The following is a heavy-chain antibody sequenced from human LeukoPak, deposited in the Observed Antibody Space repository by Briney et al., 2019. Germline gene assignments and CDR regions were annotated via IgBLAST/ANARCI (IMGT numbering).Heavy chain of an antibody. V-gene: IGHV3-23*01. J-gene: IGHJ6*02. CDR3: AKDGGIVATNKMDV. D-gene: IGHD5-12*01. CDR1: GCTFSSYA. Sequence: PGGSLRLSCAASGCTFSSYAMSWVRQAPGKGLEWFSAISGSGGSTYYADSVKGRFTISRDNYKNTLYLQMHSLRAEDPAVYYCAKDGGIVATNKMDVWGQGTTVTVSS. CDR2: ISGSGGST.